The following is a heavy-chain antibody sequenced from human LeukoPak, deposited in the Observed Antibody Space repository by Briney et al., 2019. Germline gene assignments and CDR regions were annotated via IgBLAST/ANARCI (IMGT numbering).Heavy chain of an antibody. CDR3: ARGNRAFDI. CDR2: IYYSGST. CDR1: GGSISSSSYY. J-gene: IGHJ3*02. D-gene: IGHD1-14*01. V-gene: IGHV4-39*01. Sequence: PSETLSLTCTVSGGSISSSSYYWGWIRQPPGKGPEWIGSIYYSGSTYYNPSLKSRVTISVDTSKNQFSLKLSSVTAADTAVYYCARGNRAFDIWGQGTMVTVSS.